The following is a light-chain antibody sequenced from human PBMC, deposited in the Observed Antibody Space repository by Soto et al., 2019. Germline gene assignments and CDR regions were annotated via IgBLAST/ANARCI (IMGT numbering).Light chain of an antibody. CDR2: KAS. CDR3: QQYKSYSPYT. CDR1: QSISSW. V-gene: IGKV1-5*03. J-gene: IGKJ2*01. Sequence: DIEMTQSPSALSASVGDRVTITCRASQSISSWLACYQQNPGKAPKLLIYKASSLESGVPSMFSRSKSETESTNTSSSIQPDDFATYYCQQYKSYSPYTVGQVTKLEIK.